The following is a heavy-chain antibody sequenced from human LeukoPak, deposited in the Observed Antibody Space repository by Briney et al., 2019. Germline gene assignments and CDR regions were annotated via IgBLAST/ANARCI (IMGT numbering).Heavy chain of an antibody. D-gene: IGHD3-10*02. Sequence: GGSLRLSCAASGFTFSSYSMSWVRQAPGKGLEWVSSISSTSSTIYYADSVKGRFTISRDNAKNSLYLQMNSLRAEDTAVYYCAELGITMIGGVWGKGTTVTISS. CDR2: ISSTSSTI. V-gene: IGHV3-48*04. J-gene: IGHJ6*04. CDR1: GFTFSSYS. CDR3: AELGITMIGGV.